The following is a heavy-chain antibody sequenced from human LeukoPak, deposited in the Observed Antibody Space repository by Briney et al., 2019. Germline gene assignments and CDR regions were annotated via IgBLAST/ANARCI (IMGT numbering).Heavy chain of an antibody. Sequence: GGSLRLSCAASGFTFSSYSMNWVRQAPGKGLEWVSSISISSSYIYYADSVKGRFTISRDNAKNSLYLQMNSLRAEDTAVYYCASEGLSGYSSSWYWFVPWGQGTLVTVSS. J-gene: IGHJ5*02. V-gene: IGHV3-21*01. CDR2: ISISSSYI. CDR1: GFTFSSYS. D-gene: IGHD6-13*01. CDR3: ASEGLSGYSSSWYWFVP.